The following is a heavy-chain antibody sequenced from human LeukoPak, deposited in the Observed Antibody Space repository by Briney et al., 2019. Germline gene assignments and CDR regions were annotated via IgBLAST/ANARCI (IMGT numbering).Heavy chain of an antibody. V-gene: IGHV4-4*02. J-gene: IGHJ4*02. CDR1: GGSISSSNW. CDR3: ARRRDYGDYALDY. CDR2: IYHSGST. Sequence: SGTLSLTCAVSGGSISSSNWWSWVRQPPGKGLEWIGEIYHSGSTNYNPSLKSRVTISVDKSKNQFSLKLSSVTAADTAVYYCARRRDYGDYALDYWGQGTLVTVSS. D-gene: IGHD4-17*01.